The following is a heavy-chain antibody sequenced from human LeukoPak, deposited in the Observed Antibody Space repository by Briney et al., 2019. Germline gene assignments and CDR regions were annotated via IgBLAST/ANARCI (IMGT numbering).Heavy chain of an antibody. CDR2: IKQDGSEK. CDR1: GFTFSSYW. J-gene: IGHJ4*02. D-gene: IGHD6-19*01. V-gene: IGHV3-7*01. CDR3: ARRLIAVAGKVSGEARFDY. Sequence: GGSLRLSCAASGFTFSSYWMSWVRQAPGKGLEWVANIKQDGSEKYYVDSVKGRFTISRDNAKNSLYLQMNSLRAEDTAVYYCARRLIAVAGKVSGEARFDYWGQGTLVTVSS.